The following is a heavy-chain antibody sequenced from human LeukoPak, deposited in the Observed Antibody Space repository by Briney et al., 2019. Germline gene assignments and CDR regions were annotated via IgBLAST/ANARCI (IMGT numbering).Heavy chain of an antibody. CDR2: INTDESKI. CDR1: GFTFSSHW. D-gene: IGHD2-21*01. Sequence: GGSLRLSCAASGFTFSSHWMHWVRQTPGKGLVWVSRINTDESKINHADSVKGRFTISRDNAKNALYLQMNSLRADDTAVYYCARDATRGGDIDYWGQGTLVTVSS. CDR3: ARDATRGGDIDY. J-gene: IGHJ4*02. V-gene: IGHV3-74*01.